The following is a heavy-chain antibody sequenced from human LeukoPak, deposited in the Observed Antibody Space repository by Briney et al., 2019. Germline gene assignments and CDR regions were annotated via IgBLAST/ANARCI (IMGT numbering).Heavy chain of an antibody. Sequence: PGGSLRLSCAASGFSLSDYSMNWVRQAPGEGLEWVSHISSDSNIIYYAGSVKGRFTISRDNAKNSLYLQMSSLRDEDTAVYYCARGLGPRSGSNGYWGQGTLVTVSS. V-gene: IGHV3-48*02. J-gene: IGHJ4*02. CDR2: ISSDSNII. CDR3: ARGLGPRSGSNGY. CDR1: GFSLSDYS. D-gene: IGHD1-26*01.